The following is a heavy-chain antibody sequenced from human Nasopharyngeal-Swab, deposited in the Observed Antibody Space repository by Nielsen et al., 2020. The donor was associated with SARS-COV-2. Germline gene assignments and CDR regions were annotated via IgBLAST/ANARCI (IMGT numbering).Heavy chain of an antibody. CDR1: GGSISSSSYY. CDR3: ARHESWSGYGPYAFDI. J-gene: IGHJ3*02. Sequence: SETLSLTCTVSGGSISSSSYYWGWIRKPPGKGLEWIGSIYYSGSTYYNPSLKSRVTISVDTSKNQFSLKLSSVTAADTAVYYCARHESWSGYGPYAFDIWGQGTMVTVSS. D-gene: IGHD3-3*01. V-gene: IGHV4-39*01. CDR2: IYYSGST.